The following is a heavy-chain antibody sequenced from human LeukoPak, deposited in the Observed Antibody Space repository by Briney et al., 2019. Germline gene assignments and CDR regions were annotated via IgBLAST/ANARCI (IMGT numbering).Heavy chain of an antibody. J-gene: IGHJ5*02. Sequence: SQTLSLTCAVSGGSISSGGYSWSWIRQPPGKGLEWIGYIYHSGSTYYNPSLKSRVTISVGRSKNQFSLKLSSVTAADTAVYYCARGTGDCSSTSCYTALNWFDPWGQGTLVTVSS. CDR3: ARGTGDCSSTSCYTALNWFDP. CDR1: GGSISSGGYS. V-gene: IGHV4-30-2*01. D-gene: IGHD2-2*02. CDR2: IYHSGST.